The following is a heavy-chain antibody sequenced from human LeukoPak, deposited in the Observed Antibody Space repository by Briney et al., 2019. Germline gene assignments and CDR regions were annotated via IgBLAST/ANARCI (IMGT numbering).Heavy chain of an antibody. Sequence: GGSLRLSCAASGFNLSYYWMTWVRQAPGKGLEWVSYISSISSTIYYADSVKGRFTISRDNAKNSLYLQMNSLRTEDTAVYYCARDRDYYDSSGYNCWGQGTLVTVSS. CDR2: ISSISSTI. CDR3: ARDRDYYDSSGYNC. CDR1: GFNLSYYW. D-gene: IGHD3-22*01. V-gene: IGHV3-48*01. J-gene: IGHJ4*02.